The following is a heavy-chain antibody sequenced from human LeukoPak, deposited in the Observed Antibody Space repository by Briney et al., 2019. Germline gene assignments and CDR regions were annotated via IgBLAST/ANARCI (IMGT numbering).Heavy chain of an antibody. J-gene: IGHJ3*02. Sequence: GASVKVSCKASGYTLTSYYTHLVRQAPGQGFEWMAIINPSDGSTTNSQKFQGRVTMTRDTSTSTVYMELSGLRSEDTALYYCARIRDGYNDAYDIWGQGTMVTVSS. CDR1: GYTLTSYY. CDR3: ARIRDGYNDAYDI. V-gene: IGHV1-46*01. CDR2: INPSDGST. D-gene: IGHD5-24*01.